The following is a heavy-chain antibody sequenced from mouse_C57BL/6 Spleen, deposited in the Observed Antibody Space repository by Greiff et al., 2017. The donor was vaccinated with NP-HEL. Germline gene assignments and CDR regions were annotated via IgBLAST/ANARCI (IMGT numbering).Heavy chain of an antibody. CDR3: ARGSFDY. V-gene: IGHV1-55*01. J-gene: IGHJ2*01. Sequence: QVDVKQPGAELVKPGASVKMSCKASGYTFTSYWITWVKQRPGQGLEWIGDIYPGSGSTNYNEKFKSKATLTVDTSSSTAYMQLSSLTSEDSAVYYCARGSFDYWGQGTTLTVSS. CDR2: IYPGSGST. CDR1: GYTFTSYW.